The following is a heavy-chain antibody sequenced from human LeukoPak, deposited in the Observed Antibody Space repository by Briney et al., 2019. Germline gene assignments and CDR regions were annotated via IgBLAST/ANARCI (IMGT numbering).Heavy chain of an antibody. J-gene: IGHJ3*02. Sequence: GGSLRLSCAASGFTFSNAWMSWVRQAPGQGLEWVSSISSSSSYIYYADSVKSRFTISRDNAKNSLYLQMNSLRAEDTAVYYCARGTLYYYDSSGLDAFDIWGQGTMVTVSS. D-gene: IGHD3-22*01. V-gene: IGHV3-21*01. CDR3: ARGTLYYYDSSGLDAFDI. CDR1: GFTFSNAW. CDR2: ISSSSSYI.